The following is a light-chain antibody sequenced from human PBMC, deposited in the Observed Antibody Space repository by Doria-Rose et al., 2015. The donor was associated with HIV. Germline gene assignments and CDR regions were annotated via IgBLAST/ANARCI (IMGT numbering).Light chain of an antibody. CDR2: AAS. J-gene: IGKJ1*01. CDR1: QTVSTY. CDR3: QQTYSSPPWT. V-gene: IGKV1-39*01. Sequence: DIQVTQSPPSLSASIGDRVTITCRASQTVSTYLNWFQQEPGKAPKLLIYAASRLQSGVPSRFSGSGSGTDFTLTISGLQPGDFATYYCQQTYSSPPWTVDQGTK.